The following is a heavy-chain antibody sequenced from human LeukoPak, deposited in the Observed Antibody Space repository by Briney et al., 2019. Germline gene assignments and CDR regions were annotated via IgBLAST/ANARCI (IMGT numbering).Heavy chain of an antibody. Sequence: SETLSLTCTVSGGSISSYYWSWIRQPPGKGLEWIGYISYSGNTNYNPSLKSRLTISVDTSKNQFSLKLSSATAADTAVYYCARCAAMDEDHFDYWGQGTLVTVYS. CDR2: ISYSGNT. CDR3: ARCAAMDEDHFDY. CDR1: GGSISSYY. D-gene: IGHD5-18*01. V-gene: IGHV4-59*01. J-gene: IGHJ4*02.